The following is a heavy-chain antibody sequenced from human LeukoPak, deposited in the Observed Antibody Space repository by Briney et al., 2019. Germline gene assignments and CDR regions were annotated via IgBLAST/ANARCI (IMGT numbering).Heavy chain of an antibody. J-gene: IGHJ4*02. CDR1: GFTFSSYA. V-gene: IGHV3-30*01. D-gene: IGHD3-22*01. CDR2: ISYDGSNK. CDR3: ARDRYYYDSSGYRFDY. Sequence: GRSLRLSCAASGFTFSSYAMHWVRQAPGKGLEWVAVISYDGSNKYYADSVKGRFTISRDNSKNTLYLQMNSLRAEDTVVYYCARDRYYYDSSGYRFDYWGQGTLVTVSS.